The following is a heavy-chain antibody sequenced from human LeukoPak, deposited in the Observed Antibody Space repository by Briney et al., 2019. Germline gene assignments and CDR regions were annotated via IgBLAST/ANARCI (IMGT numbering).Heavy chain of an antibody. CDR1: GFTFSTSW. CDR3: AKDLRGYSYGDY. D-gene: IGHD3-10*01. J-gene: IGHJ4*02. V-gene: IGHV3-74*01. Sequence: GGSPRLSCAASGFTFSTSWMHWVRQAPGKGLVWVSRIKSDGSTTTYADSVKGRFTISRDNSKNTLYLQMNSLRAEDTAVYYCAKDLRGYSYGDYWGQGTLVTVSS. CDR2: IKSDGSTT.